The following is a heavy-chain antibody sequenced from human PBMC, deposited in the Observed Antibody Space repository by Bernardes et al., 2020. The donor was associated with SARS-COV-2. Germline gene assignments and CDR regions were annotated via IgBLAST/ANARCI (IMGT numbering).Heavy chain of an antibody. J-gene: IGHJ6*04. CDR2: ITPTSGGT. Sequence: ASVKVSCKASGYTFTGYYMHWVRQAPGQGLEWMGWITPTSGGTTYAQKFQGRVTMTRDTSISTAYMELSRLRSDDTAVYYCARVGGGTMVRGVSYYYGMDVWGKGTTVTAAS. D-gene: IGHD3-10*01. V-gene: IGHV1-2*02. CDR3: ARVGGGTMVRGVSYYYGMDV. CDR1: GYTFTGYY.